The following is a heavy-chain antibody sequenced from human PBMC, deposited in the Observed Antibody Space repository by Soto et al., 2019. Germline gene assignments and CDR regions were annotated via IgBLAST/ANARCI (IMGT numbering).Heavy chain of an antibody. Sequence: QVQLQQWGAGLLKPSETLSLTCAVYGGSSSAYYWSWIRQPPGKGLEWIGEINHSGSTNYNPSLKSRVTMSVDTSKSQFSLRLSSVTAADTAVYYCARGGGRTGYYTDVWDKGTTVTVSS. CDR1: GGSSSAYY. D-gene: IGHD3-16*01. CDR3: ARGGGRTGYYTDV. V-gene: IGHV4-34*01. CDR2: INHSGST. J-gene: IGHJ6*03.